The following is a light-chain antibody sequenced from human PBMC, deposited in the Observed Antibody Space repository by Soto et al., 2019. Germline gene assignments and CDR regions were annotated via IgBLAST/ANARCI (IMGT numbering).Light chain of an antibody. CDR1: QSVLFTSNNKNY. V-gene: IGKV4-1*01. Sequence: DIVMTQSPDSLAVSLGERATINCKSSQSVLFTSNNKNYLAWYQQRPGQPPKLLIYWASTRESGVPDRLSGSGSGTDFTLTISSLEAEDVAVYFCQQYYTTLFTFGPGTRVDV. CDR2: WAS. J-gene: IGKJ3*01. CDR3: QQYYTTLFT.